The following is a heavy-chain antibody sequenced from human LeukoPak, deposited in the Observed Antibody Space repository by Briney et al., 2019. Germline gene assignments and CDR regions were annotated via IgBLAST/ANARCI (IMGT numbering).Heavy chain of an antibody. Sequence: ASVKVSCKASGYTFTSYDINWVRQATGQGLEWMGWMNPNSGNTGYAQKFQGRVTMTRNTSISTAYMELSSLRSEDTAVYYCARERRITMIVVVITTAFDIWGQGTMVTVSS. CDR2: MNPNSGNT. V-gene: IGHV1-8*01. J-gene: IGHJ3*02. D-gene: IGHD3-22*01. CDR3: ARERRITMIVVVITTAFDI. CDR1: GYTFTSYD.